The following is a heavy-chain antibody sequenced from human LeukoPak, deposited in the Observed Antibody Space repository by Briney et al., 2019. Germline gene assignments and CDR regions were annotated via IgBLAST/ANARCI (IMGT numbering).Heavy chain of an antibody. CDR2: INHSGST. J-gene: IGHJ3*02. CDR1: SGSISSYY. D-gene: IGHD5-24*01. CDR3: ARPPITADAFDI. V-gene: IGHV4-34*01. Sequence: SETLSLTCTVSSGSISSYYWNWIRQPAGKGLEWIGEINHSGSTNYNPSLKSRVTISVDTSKNQFSLKLSSVTAADTAVYYCARPPITADAFDIWGQGTMVTVSS.